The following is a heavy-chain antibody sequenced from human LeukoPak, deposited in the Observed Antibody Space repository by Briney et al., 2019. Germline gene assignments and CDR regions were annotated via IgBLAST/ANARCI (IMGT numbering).Heavy chain of an antibody. Sequence: SETLSLTCAVYGGSFGGYYWSWIRQPPGKGLEWIGEINHSGSTNYNPSLKSRVTISVDTSKNQFSLKLSSVTAADTAVYYCAGSDGDLHRTGFDPWGQGTLVTVSS. CDR1: GGSFGGYY. CDR2: INHSGST. V-gene: IGHV4-34*01. J-gene: IGHJ5*02. CDR3: AGSDGDLHRTGFDP. D-gene: IGHD3-16*01.